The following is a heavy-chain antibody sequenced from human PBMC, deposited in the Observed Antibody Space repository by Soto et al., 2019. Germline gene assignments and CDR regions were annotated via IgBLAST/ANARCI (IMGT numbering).Heavy chain of an antibody. Sequence: ESLKISCQCSGYTFSNFWIGWVRQLPGQGLEWMGIIYPGDHETRYSPSFLGKVTISAETSINTAYLQWSSLEASDSAFYFCARSPRSSPYFDFWGQGALVTVSS. V-gene: IGHV5-51*01. J-gene: IGHJ4*02. CDR1: GYTFSNFW. D-gene: IGHD6-13*01. CDR2: IYPGDHET. CDR3: ARSPRSSPYFDF.